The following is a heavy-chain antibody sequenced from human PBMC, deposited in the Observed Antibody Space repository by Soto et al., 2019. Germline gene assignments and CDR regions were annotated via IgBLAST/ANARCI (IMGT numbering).Heavy chain of an antibody. Sequence: QVHLTQSGPEVKRPGASVKVSCKTSGYSFTSYGISWVRQAPGQGLEWVGWISGYDGKANYAQKLHGRVPMMTDTSTTTAYMELRGLRSDDTAVYFCARRTRKKNHFYGNFFYDMDVWGQGTTVTVSS. V-gene: IGHV1-18*04. CDR3: ARRTRKKNHFYGNFFYDMDV. CDR2: ISGYDGKA. D-gene: IGHD3-3*02. CDR1: GYSFTSYG. J-gene: IGHJ6*02.